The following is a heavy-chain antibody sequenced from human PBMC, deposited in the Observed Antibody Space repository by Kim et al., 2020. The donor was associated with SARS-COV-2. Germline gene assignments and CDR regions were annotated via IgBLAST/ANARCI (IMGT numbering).Heavy chain of an antibody. V-gene: IGHV3-53*01. D-gene: IGHD3-10*01. J-gene: IGHJ6*02. Sequence: GGSLRLSCAASDFTVSTHYMNWVRQAPGKGLEWISVIYRGDGSTYIADSVKGRFTISRDNSKNTVYLQMNSLRVEDTAVYYCGRDPGFRNGMDVWGQGTT. CDR3: GRDPGFRNGMDV. CDR2: IYRGDGST. CDR1: DFTVSTHY.